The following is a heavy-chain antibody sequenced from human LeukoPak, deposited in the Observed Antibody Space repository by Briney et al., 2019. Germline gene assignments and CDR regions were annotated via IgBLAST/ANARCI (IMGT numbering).Heavy chain of an antibody. Sequence: ASVKVSCTASGYTFTGYYIHWVRQAPGQGLEWMGWINPNSGGTNYAQKFQGRVTMTRDTSISTAYMELSSLGSDGTAVYYCARGPTVTTIDYYHMDVWGKGTTVTVSS. V-gene: IGHV1-2*02. J-gene: IGHJ6*03. D-gene: IGHD4-17*01. CDR1: GYTFTGYY. CDR2: INPNSGGT. CDR3: ARGPTVTTIDYYHMDV.